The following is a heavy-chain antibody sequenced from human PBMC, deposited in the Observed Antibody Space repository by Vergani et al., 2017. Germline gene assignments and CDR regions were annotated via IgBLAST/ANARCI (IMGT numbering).Heavy chain of an antibody. D-gene: IGHD2-21*01. J-gene: IGHJ3*02. Sequence: QVQLQESGPGLVKPSETLSLTCTVSGGSISSYYWSWIRQPAGKGLEWIGRIYTSGRTNYNPSLKSRVTMSVDTSKNQFSLKLSSVTAADTAVYYCARGHLFHPPDAFDIWGQGTMVTVSS. V-gene: IGHV4-4*07. CDR1: GGSISSYY. CDR3: ARGHLFHPPDAFDI. CDR2: IYTSGRT.